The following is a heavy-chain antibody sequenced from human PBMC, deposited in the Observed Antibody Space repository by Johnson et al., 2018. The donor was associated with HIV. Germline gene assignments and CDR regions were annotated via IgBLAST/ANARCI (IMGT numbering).Heavy chain of an antibody. CDR3: ARRGVGYAFDI. CDR1: GFTFSSYA. CDR2: ISGSGGST. D-gene: IGHD2-8*02. J-gene: IGHJ3*02. V-gene: IGHV3-23*04. Sequence: EQLVESGGGVVQPGKSLRLSCAASGFTFSSYAMSWVRQVPGKGLEWVSAISGSGGSTYYADSVKGRFTISRDNSKNTLYRQMNSLRAEDTAVYYCARRGVGYAFDIWGQGTMVTVSS.